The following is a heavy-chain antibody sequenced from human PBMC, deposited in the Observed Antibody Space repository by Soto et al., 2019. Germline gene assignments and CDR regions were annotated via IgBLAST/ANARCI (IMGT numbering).Heavy chain of an antibody. CDR3: AREFRSFAY. CDR1: GGSISPYY. D-gene: IGHD3-10*01. Sequence: QVQLQESGPGLVKPSETLSLTCTVSGGSISPYYWHWIRQPPGKGLEWIGYIHDSGAIYYNPSLHSPLVLSMDMSKRPFSLRLNPVTAAVTAVYYCAREFRSFAYWGRGAPVTVSS. CDR2: IHDSGAI. J-gene: IGHJ4*02. V-gene: IGHV4-59*01.